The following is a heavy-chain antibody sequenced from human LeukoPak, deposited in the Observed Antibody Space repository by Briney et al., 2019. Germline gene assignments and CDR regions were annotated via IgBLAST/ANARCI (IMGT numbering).Heavy chain of an antibody. CDR3: ARDHPESEGDYFDY. CDR2: IYYSGST. D-gene: IGHD3-3*01. CDR1: GGSISSSSYY. V-gene: IGHV4-39*07. J-gene: IGHJ4*02. Sequence: PSETLSLTCTVSGGSISSSSYYWGWIRQPPGKGLEWIGSIYYSGSTYYNPSLKSRVTISVDTSKNQFSLKLSSVTAADTAVYYCARDHPESEGDYFDYWGQGTLLTVSS.